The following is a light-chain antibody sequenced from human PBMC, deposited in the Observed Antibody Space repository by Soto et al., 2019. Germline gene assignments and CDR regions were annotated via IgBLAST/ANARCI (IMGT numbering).Light chain of an antibody. CDR1: QSVSSSY. CDR2: GAS. Sequence: EIVLTQSPGTLSLSPGERATLSCRASQSVSSSYLAWYQQKPGQAPRLLIYGASSRATGIPDRFSGSGSGTDFTLTISKQDHEDSAVYYCQQYYSSPPDTFGQGTKLEIK. CDR3: QQYYSSPPDT. V-gene: IGKV3-20*01. J-gene: IGKJ2*01.